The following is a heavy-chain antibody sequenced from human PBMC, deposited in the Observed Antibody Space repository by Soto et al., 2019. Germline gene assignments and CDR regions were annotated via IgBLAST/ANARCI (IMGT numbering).Heavy chain of an antibody. CDR2: IKGDGSAK. CDR1: GFTFGNYW. CDR3: ARDVSTASSGYYLDAFDI. J-gene: IGHJ3*02. D-gene: IGHD6-25*01. Sequence: EVQLVESGGGLVQPGGSLRLSCAASGFTFGNYWMTWVRQAPGKGLEWVANIKGDGSAKTYLDSVRGRFTVSRDNAENSLFLQMHILRAEDTALYYCARDVSTASSGYYLDAFDIWGQGTMVTVS. V-gene: IGHV3-7*05.